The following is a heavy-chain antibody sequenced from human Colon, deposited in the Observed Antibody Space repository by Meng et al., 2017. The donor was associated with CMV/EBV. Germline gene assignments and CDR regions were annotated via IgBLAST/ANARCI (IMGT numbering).Heavy chain of an antibody. J-gene: IGHJ4*02. V-gene: IGHV3-30-3*01. CDR3: AKEGRNEGTHFDY. CDR1: GFMFRSSS. Sequence: QVQMVEAGGGVVQPGSSLRLSCTASGFMFRSSSIHWVRQAPGKGLEWVAVIGNDEITKFYADSVRDRFIISRDNSKNSVSLQMDSLRPEDTAVYYCAKEGRNEGTHFDYWGQGTLVTVSS. D-gene: IGHD1-14*01. CDR2: IGNDEITK.